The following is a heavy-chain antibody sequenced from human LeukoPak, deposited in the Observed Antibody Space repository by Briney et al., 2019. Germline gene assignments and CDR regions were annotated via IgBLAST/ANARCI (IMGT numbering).Heavy chain of an antibody. CDR3: ARNYDSSGYPHFDY. CDR1: GGSISSSSYY. V-gene: IGHV4-39*07. D-gene: IGHD3-22*01. Sequence: SETLSLTCTVSGGSISSSSYYWGWIRQPPGKGLEWIGSIYYSGSTYYNPSLKSRVTISVDKSKNQFSLKLSSVTAADTAVYYCARNYDSSGYPHFDYWGQGTLVTVSS. J-gene: IGHJ4*02. CDR2: IYYSGST.